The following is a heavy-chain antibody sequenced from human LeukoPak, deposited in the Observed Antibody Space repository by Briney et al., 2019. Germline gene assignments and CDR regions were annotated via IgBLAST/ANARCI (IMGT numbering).Heavy chain of an antibody. Sequence: PGGSLRLSCAASGFTFSSYAMSWVRQAPGKGLEWVSAISGSGGSTYYADSVKGRFTISRDNSKNTLYLQMNSLRAEDTAVYYCARARFGGTNLYYFDYWGQGTLVTVSS. CDR2: ISGSGGST. J-gene: IGHJ4*02. CDR3: ARARFGGTNLYYFDY. CDR1: GFTFSSYA. V-gene: IGHV3-23*01. D-gene: IGHD2-8*01.